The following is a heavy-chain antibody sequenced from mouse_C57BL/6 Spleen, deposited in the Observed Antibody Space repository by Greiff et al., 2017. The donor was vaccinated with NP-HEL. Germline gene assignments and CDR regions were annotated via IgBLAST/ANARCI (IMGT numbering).Heavy chain of an antibody. CDR1: GYTFTSYW. D-gene: IGHD2-4*01. CDR3: ARKCYDYDKGYYFDY. Sequence: QVQLQQPGAELVRPGTSVKLSCKASGYTFTSYWVHWVQQSPGQGLEWIGVIDPSDSDTNYNQKLKGKATLTGDTSSSTAYMQLSSLTSEDSAVYYGARKCYDYDKGYYFDYWGKGTTLTVSS. J-gene: IGHJ2*01. CDR2: IDPSDSDT. V-gene: IGHV1-59*01.